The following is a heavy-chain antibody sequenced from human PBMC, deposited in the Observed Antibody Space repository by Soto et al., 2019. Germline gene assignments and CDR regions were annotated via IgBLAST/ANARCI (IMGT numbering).Heavy chain of an antibody. V-gene: IGHV3-66*01. J-gene: IGHJ6*03. CDR3: ASVKGYYYYYMDV. Sequence: PGGSLRLSCAASGFTVSSNYMSWVRQAPGKGLEWVSVIYSGGSTYYADSVKGRFTISRDNSKNTLYLQMNSLRAEGTAVYYCASVKGYYYYYMDVWGKGTTVTVSS. CDR2: IYSGGST. CDR1: GFTVSSNY.